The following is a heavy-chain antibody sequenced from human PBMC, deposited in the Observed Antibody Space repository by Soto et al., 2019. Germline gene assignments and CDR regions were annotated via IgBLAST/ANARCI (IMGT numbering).Heavy chain of an antibody. CDR3: AKDKGYGDYVYYGMDV. CDR2: ISGSGGST. D-gene: IGHD4-17*01. V-gene: IGHV3-23*01. CDR1: GFTFSSYA. Sequence: EVQLLESGGGLVQPGGSLRLSCGASGFTFSSYAMNWVRQAPGKGLEWVSAISGSGGSTNYADSVKGRFTISRDNSKNTVYLQMNSLRGEVTAVYYCAKDKGYGDYVYYGMDVWGQGTTVTVSS. J-gene: IGHJ6*02.